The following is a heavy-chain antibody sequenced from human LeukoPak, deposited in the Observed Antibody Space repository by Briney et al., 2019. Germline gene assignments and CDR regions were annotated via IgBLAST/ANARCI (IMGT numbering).Heavy chain of an antibody. D-gene: IGHD3-10*01. CDR1: GFTFSSYS. V-gene: IGHV3-48*01. Sequence: GGSLRPSCAASGFTFSSYSMNWVRQAPGKGLEWVSYISSSSSTIYYADSVKGRFTISRDNAKNSLYLQMNSLRAEDTAVYYCARDIVLLDYWGQGTLVTVSS. CDR2: ISSSSSTI. J-gene: IGHJ4*02. CDR3: ARDIVLLDY.